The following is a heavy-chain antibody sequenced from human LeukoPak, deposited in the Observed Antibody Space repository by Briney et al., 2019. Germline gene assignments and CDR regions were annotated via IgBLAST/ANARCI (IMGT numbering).Heavy chain of an antibody. CDR1: GFTFSSNY. Sequence: GGSLRLSCAASGFTFSSNYMSWVRQAPGKGLEWVSVIYSGGSTYYADSVKGRFTISRDNSKNTLYLQMNSLRAEDTAVYYCAKAKQLAASPDYWGQGTLVTVSS. J-gene: IGHJ4*02. D-gene: IGHD6-13*01. CDR3: AKAKQLAASPDY. CDR2: IYSGGST. V-gene: IGHV3-53*01.